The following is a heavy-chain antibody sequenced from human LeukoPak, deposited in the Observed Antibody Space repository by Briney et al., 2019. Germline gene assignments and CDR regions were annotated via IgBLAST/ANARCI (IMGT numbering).Heavy chain of an antibody. Sequence: SETLSLTCTVSGGSISSFYWSWIRQPAGKGLEWIGRIYTSGSTNYNPSLKSRITMSVDTSKNQFSLKLSSVTAADTAVYYCASFSTTGQKAFDIWGQGTMVTVSS. CDR1: GGSISSFY. J-gene: IGHJ3*02. CDR2: IYTSGST. CDR3: ASFSTTGQKAFDI. D-gene: IGHD1-14*01. V-gene: IGHV4-4*07.